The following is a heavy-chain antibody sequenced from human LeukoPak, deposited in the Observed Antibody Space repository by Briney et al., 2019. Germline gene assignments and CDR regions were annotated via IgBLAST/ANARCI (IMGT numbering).Heavy chain of an antibody. V-gene: IGHV4-59*01. J-gene: IGHJ5*02. D-gene: IGHD2-15*01. Sequence: PSETLSLTWTVSGGSISSYYWSWIRQPPGKGLEWIGYIYYSGSTNYNPSLKSRVTISVDTSKNQFSLKLSSVTAADTAVYYCARGAPCSGGSCYSDWFDPWGQGTLVTVSS. CDR1: GGSISSYY. CDR2: IYYSGST. CDR3: ARGAPCSGGSCYSDWFDP.